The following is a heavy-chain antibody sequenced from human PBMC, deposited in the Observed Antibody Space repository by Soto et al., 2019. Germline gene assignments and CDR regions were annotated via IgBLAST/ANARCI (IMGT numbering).Heavy chain of an antibody. D-gene: IGHD3-10*01. Sequence: GGSLRLSCAASGFSFDDYAMHWVRQAPGKGVEWVTGISWNSGTIGYADSVKGRFTISRDTAKNSLYLQMNSLSAEDMALYYCARDVWSRASGPPDSWGQGTLVTVSS. CDR2: ISWNSGTI. J-gene: IGHJ4*02. CDR3: ARDVWSRASGPPDS. V-gene: IGHV3-9*03. CDR1: GFSFDDYA.